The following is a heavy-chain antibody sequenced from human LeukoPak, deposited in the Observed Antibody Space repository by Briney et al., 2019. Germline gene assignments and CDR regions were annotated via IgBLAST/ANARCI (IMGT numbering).Heavy chain of an antibody. CDR2: IHYDGSNN. J-gene: IGHJ4*02. Sequence: GGSLRLSCAASGFTFSSYAMHWVRQAPGKGLEWVAFIHYDGSNNYYADSVKGRFTISRDNSRHTLYLQMNTLRADDTAVYYCAKDHGSSDWYYFDYWGQGPLVTVSS. CDR1: GFTFSSYA. V-gene: IGHV3-30*02. CDR3: AKDHGSSDWYYFDY. D-gene: IGHD6-13*01.